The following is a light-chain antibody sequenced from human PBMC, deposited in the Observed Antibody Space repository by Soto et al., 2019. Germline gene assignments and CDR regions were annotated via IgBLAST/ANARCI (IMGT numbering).Light chain of an antibody. Sequence: DVRMTQSPSTVSASVGDRVTISCRASQGIAGWLAWYQQKSGNPPKLLIYAASSLQSGVPSRFSGSGSGTDFTLTIRCLQPEDFASYYCQQASSFPPTFDGGTKVEIK. CDR1: QGIAGW. J-gene: IGKJ4*01. CDR3: QQASSFPPT. V-gene: IGKV1-12*01. CDR2: AAS.